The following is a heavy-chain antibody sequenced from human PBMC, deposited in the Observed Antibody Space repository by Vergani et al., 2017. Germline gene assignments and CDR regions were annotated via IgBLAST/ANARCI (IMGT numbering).Heavy chain of an antibody. CDR1: GGSISSYY. CDR3: ARRFVSYFSSSRAPDAFDI. J-gene: IGHJ3*02. Sequence: QVQLQESGPGLVKPSETLSLTCTVSGGSISSYYWSWIRQPPGRGLEWIGYIYYSGSTNYNPSLKSRVTISVDTAKNQFSLKLRAVTAADTAVYYCARRFVSYFSSSRAPDAFDIWGQGTMVTVSS. D-gene: IGHD6-6*01. V-gene: IGHV4-59*08. CDR2: IYYSGST.